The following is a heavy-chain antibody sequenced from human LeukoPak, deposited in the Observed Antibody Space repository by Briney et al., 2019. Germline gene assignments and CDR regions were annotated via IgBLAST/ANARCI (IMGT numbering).Heavy chain of an antibody. CDR2: ISSSSSYI. J-gene: IGHJ6*03. CDR3: ARDTVYDYVWGSYRYSPYYYYMDV. D-gene: IGHD3-16*02. Sequence: GGSLRLSCAASGFTFSSYSMNWVRQAPGKGLEWVSSISSSSSYIYYADSVKGRFTISRDNAKNSLYLQMNSLRAEDTAVYYCARDTVYDYVWGSYRYSPYYYYMDVWGKGTTVTVSS. V-gene: IGHV3-21*01. CDR1: GFTFSSYS.